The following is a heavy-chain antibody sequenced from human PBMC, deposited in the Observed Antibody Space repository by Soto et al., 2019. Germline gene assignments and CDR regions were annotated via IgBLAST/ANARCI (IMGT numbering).Heavy chain of an antibody. Sequence: KPSETLSLTCTVSGGSVSSGSYYWSWIRQPPGKGLEWIGYIYYSGSTNYNPSLKSRVTISVDTSKNQFSLKLSSVTAADTAVYYCAREGTKGYCSGGSCYSTYYFDYWGQGTLVTVSS. CDR1: GGSVSSGSYY. CDR2: IYYSGST. J-gene: IGHJ4*02. D-gene: IGHD2-15*01. V-gene: IGHV4-61*01. CDR3: AREGTKGYCSGGSCYSTYYFDY.